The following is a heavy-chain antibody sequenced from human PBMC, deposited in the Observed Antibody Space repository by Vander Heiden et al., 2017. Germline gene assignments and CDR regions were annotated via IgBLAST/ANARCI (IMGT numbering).Heavy chain of an antibody. CDR2: IKSKTDGGTT. D-gene: IGHD1-26*01. V-gene: IGHV3-15*07. CDR1: SNAW. J-gene: IGHJ4*02. CDR3: TTDHTPLGDY. Sequence: SNAWMNWVRQAPGKGLEWVGRIKSKTDGGTTDYAAPVKGRFTISRDHSKNTLYLQMNSLKTEDTAVYYCTTDHTPLGDYWCQGTLVTVSS.